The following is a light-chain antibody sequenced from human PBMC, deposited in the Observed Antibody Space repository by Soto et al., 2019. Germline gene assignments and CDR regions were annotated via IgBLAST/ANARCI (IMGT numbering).Light chain of an antibody. CDR1: SSNIGAGYD. Sequence: QSVLTQPPSVSGAPGQRVTISCTGSSSNIGAGYDVHWYQQLPGTAPKLLIYGNSNRPSGVPDRFSGSKSGTSASLAITGLQAEDEADYYCQSSDSSLNVFGTGTK. J-gene: IGLJ1*01. V-gene: IGLV1-40*01. CDR2: GNS. CDR3: QSSDSSLNV.